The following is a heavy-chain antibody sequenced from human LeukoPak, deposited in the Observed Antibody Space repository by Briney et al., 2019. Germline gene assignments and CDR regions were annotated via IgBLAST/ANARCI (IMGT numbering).Heavy chain of an antibody. J-gene: IGHJ4*02. CDR1: GFTFRHYA. CDR3: GKSVAWGGWYGPDE. CDR2: LSSTGETT. V-gene: IGHV3-23*01. Sequence: GGSLRLSCLASGFTFRHYAMSWVRQTPGKGLEWVSSLSSTGETTYYSASVKGRFTIYRDNSKNTVYLQMNTLRAENPAVYVFGKSVAWGGWYGPDEWGQGALVTVSS. D-gene: IGHD6-19*01.